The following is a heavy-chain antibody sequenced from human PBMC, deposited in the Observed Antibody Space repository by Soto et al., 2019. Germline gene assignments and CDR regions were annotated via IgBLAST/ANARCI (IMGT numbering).Heavy chain of an antibody. J-gene: IGHJ6*02. Sequence: QVQLVQSGAEVKKPGASVKVSCKASGYTFTSYFITWVRQAPGQGLEWMGWISAYNGNTNYAQMLQGRVTITTDTSTATAYMELTSLRSHDTAVYYCARQNYYSGMAVWGQGTTVTVSS. CDR3: ARQNYYSGMAV. CDR1: GYTFTSYF. CDR2: ISAYNGNT. V-gene: IGHV1-18*01.